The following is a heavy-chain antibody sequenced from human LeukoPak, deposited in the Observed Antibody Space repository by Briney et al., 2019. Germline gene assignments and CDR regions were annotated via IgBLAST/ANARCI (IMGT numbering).Heavy chain of an antibody. CDR3: ATDYSS. D-gene: IGHD5-18*01. J-gene: IGHJ4*02. CDR1: GYTFTGYY. CDR2: INPNSGGT. V-gene: IGHV1-2*06. Sequence: ASVKVSCKASGYTFTGYYMHWVRQAPGQGLEWMGRINPNSGGTNYAQKFQGRVTMTEDTSTDTAYMELSSLRSEDTAVYYCATDYSSWGQGTLVTVSS.